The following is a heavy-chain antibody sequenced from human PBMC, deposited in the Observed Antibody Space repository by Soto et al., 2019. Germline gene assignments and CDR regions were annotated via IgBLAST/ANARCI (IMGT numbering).Heavy chain of an antibody. CDR2: ISGSGGST. Sequence: EVQLLESGGGLVQPGGSLRLSCAASGFTFSSYAMSWVRQAPGKGLEWVSAISGSGGSTYYADSVKGRFTISRANFKNTLYLQMNSLRAEDTAVYYCAKGGYDFWSGYYRVDYWGQGTLVTVSS. CDR3: AKGGYDFWSGYYRVDY. CDR1: GFTFSSYA. V-gene: IGHV3-23*01. D-gene: IGHD3-3*01. J-gene: IGHJ4*02.